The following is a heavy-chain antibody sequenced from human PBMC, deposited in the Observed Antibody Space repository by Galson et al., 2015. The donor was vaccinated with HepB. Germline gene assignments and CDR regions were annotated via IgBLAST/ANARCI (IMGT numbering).Heavy chain of an antibody. CDR2: INPNSGGT. V-gene: IGHV1-2*06. Sequence: SVKVSCKASGYTFTGYYMHWVRQAPGQGLEWMGRINPNSGGTNYAQKFQGRVTMTRDTSISTAYMELSRLRSDDTAVYYCAREKLYYYDSSGYYDAFDIWGQGTMVTVSS. CDR1: GYTFTGYY. D-gene: IGHD3-22*01. CDR3: AREKLYYYDSSGYYDAFDI. J-gene: IGHJ3*02.